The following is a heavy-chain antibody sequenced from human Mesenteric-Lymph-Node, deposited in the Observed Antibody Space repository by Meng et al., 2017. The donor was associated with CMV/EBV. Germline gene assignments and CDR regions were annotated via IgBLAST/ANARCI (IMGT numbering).Heavy chain of an antibody. D-gene: IGHD2-15*01. CDR1: GFTFSSYW. Sequence: LSLTCAASGFTFSSYWMHWARQAPGKGLLWVSRISGDGSSTAYADAVKGRFTIPRNNGKNTLYLQMNSLRAEDTAVYFCARGVVEGSVWLDYWGQGTLVTVSS. CDR2: ISGDGSST. V-gene: IGHV3-74*01. J-gene: IGHJ4*02. CDR3: ARGVVEGSVWLDY.